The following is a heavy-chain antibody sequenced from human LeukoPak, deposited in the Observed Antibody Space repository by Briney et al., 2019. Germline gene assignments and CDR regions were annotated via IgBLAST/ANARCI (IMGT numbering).Heavy chain of an antibody. CDR2: IKQDGSEK. V-gene: IGHV3-7*01. Sequence: PGGSLRLSCAASGFTFSSYWMSWVRQAPGKGLGGVANIKQDGSEKYYGDSVKGRFTISRDNAKNSLYLQMNSLRAEDTAVYYCARDQGSGINYYYYYMDVWGKGTTVTVSS. J-gene: IGHJ6*03. CDR3: ARDQGSGINYYYYYMDV. D-gene: IGHD3-10*01. CDR1: GFTFSSYW.